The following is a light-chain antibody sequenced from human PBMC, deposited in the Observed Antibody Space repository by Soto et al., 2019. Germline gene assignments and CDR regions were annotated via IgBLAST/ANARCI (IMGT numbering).Light chain of an antibody. V-gene: IGKV1-27*01. CDR2: AAS. J-gene: IGKJ2*01. Sequence: DIQMTQSPSSLSASVGDRVTITCRASQGISNYLAWYQQKPGKVPKLLIYAASTLQSGVPCRFSGSGSGTDFALTISSLQPEVVATYCCQKYNSARLIFGQGTKLEIK. CDR3: QKYNSARLI. CDR1: QGISNY.